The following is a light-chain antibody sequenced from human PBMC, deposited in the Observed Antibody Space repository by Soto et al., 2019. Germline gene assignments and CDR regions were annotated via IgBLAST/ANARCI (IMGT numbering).Light chain of an antibody. CDR1: QSLLHSNGYNY. Sequence: DIWMTQSPLSLPVTPGEAASISCRSSQSLLHSNGYNYLDWYLQKPGQSPQLLIYLGSNRASGVPDRFSGSGSGTDFTLKISRVEAEDVGVYYCMQALQTGWTFGQGTKVAIK. CDR3: MQALQTGWT. V-gene: IGKV2-28*01. CDR2: LGS. J-gene: IGKJ1*01.